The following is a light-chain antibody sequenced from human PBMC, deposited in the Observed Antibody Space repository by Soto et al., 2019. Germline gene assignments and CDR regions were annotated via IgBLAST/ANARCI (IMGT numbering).Light chain of an antibody. J-gene: IGLJ2*01. Sequence: QSVLTQAASVSGSPGQSITISCTGTSSDVGAYNYVSWYQHHPDKAPKLIIYEVNNRPSGVSIRFSGAKSGNTAYLTISGLRAEDEADYYCSSYSSSPTLLFGGGTKLTVL. CDR2: EVN. CDR3: SSYSSSPTLL. V-gene: IGLV2-14*01. CDR1: SSDVGAYNY.